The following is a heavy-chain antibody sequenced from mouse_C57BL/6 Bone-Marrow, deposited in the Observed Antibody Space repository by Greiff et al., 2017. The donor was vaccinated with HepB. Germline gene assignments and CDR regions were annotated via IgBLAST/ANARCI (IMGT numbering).Heavy chain of an antibody. CDR1: GYTFTSYT. D-gene: IGHD1-1*01. CDR2: INPSSGYT. CDR3: ARTGTVVAHFDY. J-gene: IGHJ2*01. V-gene: IGHV1-4*01. Sequence: QVQLQQSGAELARPGDSVKMSCKASGYTFTSYTMHWVKQRPGQGLEWIGYINPSSGYTKYNQKFKDKATLTADKSSSTAYMQLSSLTSEDSAVYYCARTGTVVAHFDYWGQGTTLTVSS.